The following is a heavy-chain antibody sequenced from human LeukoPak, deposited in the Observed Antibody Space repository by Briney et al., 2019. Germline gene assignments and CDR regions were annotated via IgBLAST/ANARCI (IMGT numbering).Heavy chain of an antibody. Sequence: ASVKVSCKASGYTFTGYYMHWVRQAPGQGLEWMGWINPNSGGTNYAQKFQGRVTMTRDTSINTAYMELRSLRSDDTAVYYCARGSFYGSGSSTLIYFDYWGQGTLVTVSS. V-gene: IGHV1-2*02. CDR3: ARGSFYGSGSSTLIYFDY. D-gene: IGHD3-10*01. CDR1: GYTFTGYY. CDR2: INPNSGGT. J-gene: IGHJ4*02.